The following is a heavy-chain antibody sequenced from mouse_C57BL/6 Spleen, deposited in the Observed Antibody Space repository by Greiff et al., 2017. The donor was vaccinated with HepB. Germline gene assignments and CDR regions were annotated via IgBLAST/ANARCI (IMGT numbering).Heavy chain of an antibody. CDR1: GFTFSDYG. Sequence: EVQLVESGGGLVKPGGSLKLSCAASGFTFSDYGMHWVRQAPEKGLEWVAYISSGSSTIYYADTVEGRFTISRDNAKNTLFLQMTSLRSEDTAMYYCARRDYDVDYYAMDYWGQGTSVTVSS. CDR2: ISSGSSTI. V-gene: IGHV5-17*01. J-gene: IGHJ4*01. D-gene: IGHD2-4*01. CDR3: ARRDYDVDYYAMDY.